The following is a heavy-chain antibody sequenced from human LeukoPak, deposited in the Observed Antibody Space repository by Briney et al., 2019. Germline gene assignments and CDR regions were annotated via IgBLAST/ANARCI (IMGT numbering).Heavy chain of an antibody. D-gene: IGHD6-19*01. CDR3: AKGSRPGYSSGWYSDY. CDR1: GFTFSDYY. CDR2: ISSSGSTI. V-gene: IGHV3-11*01. J-gene: IGHJ4*02. Sequence: GGSLRLSCAASGFTFSDYYMSWIRQAPGKGLEWVSYISSSGSTIYYADSVKGRFTISRDNAKNSLYLQMNSLRAEDTALYYCAKGSRPGYSSGWYSDYWGQGTLVTVSS.